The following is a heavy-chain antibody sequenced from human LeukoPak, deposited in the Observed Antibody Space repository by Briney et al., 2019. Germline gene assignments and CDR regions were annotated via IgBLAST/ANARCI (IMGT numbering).Heavy chain of an antibody. Sequence: SVKVSCKASGGTFSSYAISWVRQAPGQGLEWMGGIIPIFGTANYAQKFQGGVTITTDESTSTAYMELSSLRSEDTAVYYCARGPTVGGGYGRSDYWGQGTLVTVSS. J-gene: IGHJ4*02. CDR3: ARGPTVGGGYGRSDY. V-gene: IGHV1-69*05. D-gene: IGHD5-12*01. CDR1: GGTFSSYA. CDR2: IIPIFGTA.